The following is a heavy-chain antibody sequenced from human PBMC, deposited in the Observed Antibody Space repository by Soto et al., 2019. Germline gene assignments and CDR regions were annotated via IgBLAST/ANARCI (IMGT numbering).Heavy chain of an antibody. D-gene: IGHD3-10*01. CDR1: GGSISSSSYY. Sequence: PSETLSLTCTVSGGSISSSSYYWGWIRQPPGKGLEWIGSIYYSGSTYYNPSLKSRVTISVDTSKNQFSLKLSSVTAADTAVYYCASRSPGLLWFGELFFDYWGQGTLVTVSS. J-gene: IGHJ4*02. CDR2: IYYSGST. V-gene: IGHV4-39*07. CDR3: ASRSPGLLWFGELFFDY.